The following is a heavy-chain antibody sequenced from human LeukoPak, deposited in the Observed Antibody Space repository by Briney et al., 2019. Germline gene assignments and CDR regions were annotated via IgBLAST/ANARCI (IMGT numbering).Heavy chain of an antibody. D-gene: IGHD3-22*01. CDR3: ARGGYYYDSWKDDAFDI. CDR2: ILSDGRQE. J-gene: IGHJ3*02. CDR1: GFTFSSFG. V-gene: IGHV3-30*19. Sequence: GGSLRLSCAASGFTFSSFGMHWVRPAPGKGLEWVAVILSDGRQEFYTDSVKGRFTISRGKSKNTMDLQMGSLRAEDMAVYYCARGGYYYDSWKDDAFDIWGQGTMVTVSS.